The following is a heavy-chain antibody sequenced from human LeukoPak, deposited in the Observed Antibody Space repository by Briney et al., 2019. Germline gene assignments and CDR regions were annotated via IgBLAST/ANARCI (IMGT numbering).Heavy chain of an antibody. Sequence: SETLSLTCAVYGGSFSGYYWSWIRQPPGKGLEWTGEINHSGSTNYNPSLKSRVTISVDTSKNQFSLKLSSVTAADTAVYYCARLHSGYSSSWYPEYNWFDPWGQGTLVTVSS. V-gene: IGHV4-34*01. J-gene: IGHJ5*02. D-gene: IGHD6-13*01. CDR2: INHSGST. CDR1: GGSFSGYY. CDR3: ARLHSGYSSSWYPEYNWFDP.